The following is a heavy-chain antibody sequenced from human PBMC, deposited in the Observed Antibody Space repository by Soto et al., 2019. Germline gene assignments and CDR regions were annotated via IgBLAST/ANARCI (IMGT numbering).Heavy chain of an antibody. V-gene: IGHV3-30*18. D-gene: IGHD3-10*01. Sequence: PGGSLRLSCAASGFTFSSYGMHWVRQAPGKGLEWVAVISYDGSNKYYADSVKGRFTISRDNSKNTLYLQMNSLRAEDTAVYYCAKAANYGSRGWFDPWGQGTLVTV. J-gene: IGHJ5*02. CDR3: AKAANYGSRGWFDP. CDR2: ISYDGSNK. CDR1: GFTFSSYG.